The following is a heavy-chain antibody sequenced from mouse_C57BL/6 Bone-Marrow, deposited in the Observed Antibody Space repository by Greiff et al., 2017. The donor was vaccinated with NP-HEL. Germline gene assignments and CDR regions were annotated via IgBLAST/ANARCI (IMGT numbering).Heavy chain of an antibody. CDR2: ISSGSSTI. J-gene: IGHJ3*01. D-gene: IGHD2-4*01. CDR3: ARGLRLAWFAY. Sequence: EVKLVESGGGLVKPGGSLKLSCAASGFTFSDYGMHWVRQAPEKGLEWVAYISSGSSTIYYADTVKGRFTISRDNAKNTLFLQMTSLRSEDTAMYYCARGLRLAWFAYWGQGTLVTVSA. V-gene: IGHV5-17*01. CDR1: GFTFSDYG.